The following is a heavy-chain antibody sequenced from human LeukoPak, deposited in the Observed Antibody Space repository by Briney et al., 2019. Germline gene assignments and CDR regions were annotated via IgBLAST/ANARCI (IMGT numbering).Heavy chain of an antibody. D-gene: IGHD2-2*01. CDR2: IIPIFGTA. CDR3: ARDLLWSSPDSFDI. CDR1: GGTFSSYA. V-gene: IGHV1-69*05. Sequence: SVKVSCKAAGGTFSSYAISWVRQAPGQGLEWMGRIIPIFGTANYAQKFQGRVTITTDESTSTAYMELSSLRSEDTAVYYCARDLLWSSPDSFDIWGQGTMVTVSS. J-gene: IGHJ3*02.